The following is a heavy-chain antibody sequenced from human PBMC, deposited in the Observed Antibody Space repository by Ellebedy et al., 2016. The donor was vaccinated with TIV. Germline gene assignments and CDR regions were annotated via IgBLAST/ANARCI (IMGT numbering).Heavy chain of an antibody. D-gene: IGHD2-15*01. Sequence: SETLSLTXTVSGYSISSGYYWGWIRQPPGKGLEWIGSIYHSGSTYYNPSLKSRVTISADTSKNQFSLKLSSVTAADTAVYYCARAHIVVVVAATPWAFDIWGQGTMVTVSS. CDR1: GYSISSGYY. V-gene: IGHV4-38-2*02. CDR3: ARAHIVVVVAATPWAFDI. J-gene: IGHJ3*02. CDR2: IYHSGST.